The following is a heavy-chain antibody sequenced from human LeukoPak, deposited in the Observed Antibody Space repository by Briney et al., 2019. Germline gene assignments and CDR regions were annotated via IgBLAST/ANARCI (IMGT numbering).Heavy chain of an antibody. Sequence: GASVKVSCKASGYTFTSYGISWVRQALGQGLEWMGWISTYNGHTNYARKVQGRVTMTTDTSTSTAYMELRSLRSDDTAVYYCARPISSDILTGYPDYWGQGTLVTVSS. J-gene: IGHJ4*02. CDR3: ARPISSDILTGYPDY. D-gene: IGHD3-9*01. CDR1: GYTFTSYG. CDR2: ISTYNGHT. V-gene: IGHV1-18*01.